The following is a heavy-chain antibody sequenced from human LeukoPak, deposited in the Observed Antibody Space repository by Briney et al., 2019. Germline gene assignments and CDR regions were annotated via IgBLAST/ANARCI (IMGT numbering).Heavy chain of an antibody. D-gene: IGHD3-16*02. Sequence: SQTLSLTCTVSGGSISSGDYYWSWIRQPPGKGLEWIGYIYYSGSTYYNPSLKSRVTISVDTSKNQFSLKLSSVTAADTAVYYCARDRSPQAYFDYWGQGTLVTVSS. J-gene: IGHJ4*02. V-gene: IGHV4-30-4*01. CDR3: ARDRSPQAYFDY. CDR2: IYYSGST. CDR1: GGSISSGDYY.